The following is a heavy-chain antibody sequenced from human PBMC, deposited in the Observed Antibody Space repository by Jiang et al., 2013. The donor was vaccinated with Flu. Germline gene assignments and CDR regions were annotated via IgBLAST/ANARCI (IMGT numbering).Heavy chain of an antibody. Sequence: IPIFGTANYAQKFQGRVTITADESTSTAYMELSSLRSEDTAVYYCASLYGDPNQLNLDYWGQGTLVTVSS. CDR2: IPIFGTA. J-gene: IGHJ4*02. V-gene: IGHV1-69*01. CDR3: ASLYGDPNQLNLDY. D-gene: IGHD4-17*01.